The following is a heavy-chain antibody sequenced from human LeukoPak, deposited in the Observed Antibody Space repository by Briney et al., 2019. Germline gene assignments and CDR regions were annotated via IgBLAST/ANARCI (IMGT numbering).Heavy chain of an antibody. Sequence: ASVKVSCKASGYTFTGYYMHWVRQAPGQGLEWMGWINPNSGGTNYAQKFQGRVTMTRDTSISTAYMELSRLRSDDTAVYYCARDSFHDCSKGRGSFDYWGQGTLVTVSS. CDR3: ARDSFHDCSKGRGSFDY. V-gene: IGHV1-2*02. J-gene: IGHJ4*02. CDR2: INPNSGGT. CDR1: GYTFTGYY. D-gene: IGHD4-11*01.